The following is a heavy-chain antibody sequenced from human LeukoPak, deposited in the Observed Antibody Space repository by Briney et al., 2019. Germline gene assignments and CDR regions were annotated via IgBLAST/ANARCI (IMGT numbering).Heavy chain of an antibody. Sequence: SETLSLTCTVSGGSISSYYWSWIRQPPGKGLEWIGSIYYSGSTYYNPSLKSRVAISVDTSKNQFSLKLSSVTAADTAVYYCARVRYSGSYYVGYNWFDPWGQGTLVTVSS. CDR1: GGSISSYY. J-gene: IGHJ5*02. D-gene: IGHD1-26*01. V-gene: IGHV4-59*12. CDR2: IYYSGST. CDR3: ARVRYSGSYYVGYNWFDP.